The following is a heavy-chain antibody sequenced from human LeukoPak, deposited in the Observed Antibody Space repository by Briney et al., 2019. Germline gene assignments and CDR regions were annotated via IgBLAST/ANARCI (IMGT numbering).Heavy chain of an antibody. CDR2: INPEGSGT. CDR3: ARGASVAAAGASP. V-gene: IGHV3-74*01. D-gene: IGHD6-13*01. J-gene: IGHJ1*01. Sequence: GGSLRLSCAASGFTFTRYWMHWVRQTPGKGLVWVSRINPEGSGTGYADSVKGRFTIPRDNAKNTLYLQMNSLRAEDTAVYYCARGASVAAAGASPWGRGTLVTVSS. CDR1: GFTFTRYW.